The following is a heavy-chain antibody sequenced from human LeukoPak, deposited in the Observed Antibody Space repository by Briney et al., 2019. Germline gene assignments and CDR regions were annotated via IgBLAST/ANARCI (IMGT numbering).Heavy chain of an antibody. J-gene: IGHJ4*02. D-gene: IGHD3-22*01. Sequence: SETLSLTCAVYGGSFSGYYWSWIRQPPGKGLEWIGEINHSGSTNYNPSLKSRVTISVDTSKNQFSLKLSSVTAADTAVYYCARGGADYYDSSGYSYPDFDYWGQGTLVTVSS. CDR3: ARGGADYYDSSGYSYPDFDY. CDR1: GGSFSGYY. CDR2: INHSGST. V-gene: IGHV4-34*01.